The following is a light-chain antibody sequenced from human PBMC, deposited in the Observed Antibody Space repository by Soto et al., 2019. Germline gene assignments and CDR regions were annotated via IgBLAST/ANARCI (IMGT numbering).Light chain of an antibody. CDR2: EVT. J-gene: IGLJ3*02. CDR3: SSHAGITNVV. V-gene: IGLV2-8*01. Sequence: QSVLTQPPSASGSPGQSVTISCTGTSSDVVGYNYVSWYQQHPGKAPKLMIYEVTKRPSGVPDRFSGSKSGNTASLTVSGLLAEDEADYYCSSHAGITNVVFGGGTKLTVL. CDR1: SSDVVGYNY.